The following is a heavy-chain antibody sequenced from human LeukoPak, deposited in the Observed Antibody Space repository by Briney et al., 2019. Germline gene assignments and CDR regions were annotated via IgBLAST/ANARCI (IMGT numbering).Heavy chain of an antibody. D-gene: IGHD5-24*01. CDR2: INHSGST. V-gene: IGHV4-34*01. Sequence: SETLSLTCAVYGGSFSGYYWSWIRQPPGKGLEWIGEINHSGSTNYNPSLKSRVTISVDTSKNQFSLKLSSVTAADTAVYYCAGTLDGYNSGYFDYWGQGTLVTVSS. CDR3: AGTLDGYNSGYFDY. J-gene: IGHJ4*02. CDR1: GGSFSGYY.